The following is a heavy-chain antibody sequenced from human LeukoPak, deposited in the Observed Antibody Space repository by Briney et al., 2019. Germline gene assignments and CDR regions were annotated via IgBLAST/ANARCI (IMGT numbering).Heavy chain of an antibody. J-gene: IGHJ6*03. D-gene: IGHD3-3*01. V-gene: IGHV3-23*01. CDR1: GFTFSSYA. CDR2: ISGSGGST. CDR3: AKVGPPRNYDFWSGNPNYYYMDV. Sequence: GGSLRLSCAASGFTFSSYAMSWVRQAPGKGLEWVSAISGSGGSTYYADSVKGRFTISRDNSKNTLYLQMNSLRAEDAAVYYCAKVGPPRNYDFWSGNPNYYYMDVWGKGTTVTVSS.